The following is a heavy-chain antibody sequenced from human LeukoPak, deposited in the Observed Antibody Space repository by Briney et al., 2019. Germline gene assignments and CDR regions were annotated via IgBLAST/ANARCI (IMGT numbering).Heavy chain of an antibody. CDR3: ARGRPHGNDY. V-gene: IGHV3-74*01. CDR1: GFTFSSYW. CDR2: IASDGSST. Sequence: QSGGSLRLSCAASGFTFSSYWMHWVRQAPGKGLVWVSRIASDGSSTTYADSVKGRFSISRDNAKNTLYLQMNSLSVEDTAVYYCARGRPHGNDYWGQGTLVTVSS. D-gene: IGHD4-23*01. J-gene: IGHJ4*02.